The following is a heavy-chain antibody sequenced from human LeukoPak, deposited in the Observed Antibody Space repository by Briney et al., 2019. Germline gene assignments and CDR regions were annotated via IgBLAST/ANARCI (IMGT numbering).Heavy chain of an antibody. D-gene: IGHD3-9*01. CDR2: ISYDGSNK. CDR3: AREMGFDILTGYPYYFDY. Sequence: GGSLRLSCAASGFTFSNAWMSWVRQAPGKGLEWVAVISYDGSNKYYADSVKGRFTISRDNSKNTLYLQMNSLRAEDTAVYYCAREMGFDILTGYPYYFDYWGQGTLVTVSS. J-gene: IGHJ4*02. CDR1: GFTFSNAW. V-gene: IGHV3-30-3*01.